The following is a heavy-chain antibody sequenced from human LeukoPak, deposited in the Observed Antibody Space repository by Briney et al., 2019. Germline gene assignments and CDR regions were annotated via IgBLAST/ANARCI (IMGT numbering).Heavy chain of an antibody. CDR1: GSGFTFTSFA. V-gene: IGHV3-23*01. Sequence: GGSLRLSCVASGSGFTFTSFAMSWARQAPGKGLEWVSAISASGGNTYYADSVRGRFTISRDNSKHTLYLQMNSLRAEDTAVYFCAASITMIDDALDVWGQGTLVTVSS. CDR3: AASITMIDDALDV. CDR2: ISASGGNT. D-gene: IGHD3-22*01. J-gene: IGHJ3*01.